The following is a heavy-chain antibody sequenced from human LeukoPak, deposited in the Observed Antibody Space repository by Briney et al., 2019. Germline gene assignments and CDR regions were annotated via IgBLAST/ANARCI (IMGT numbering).Heavy chain of an antibody. CDR3: AKVPQYCSTTSCYYLGMDV. CDR1: GFTFSSYV. V-gene: IGHV3-23*01. D-gene: IGHD2-2*01. J-gene: IGHJ6*02. CDR2: IGSSGTST. Sequence: PGRSLRLSCAASGFTFSSYVMGWVRQAQGMRLEWVSAIGSSGTSTYYADSVKGRFTISRDNSKNTLYLQMNSLRAEDTAVYYCAKVPQYCSTTSCYYLGMDVWGQGTTVTVSS.